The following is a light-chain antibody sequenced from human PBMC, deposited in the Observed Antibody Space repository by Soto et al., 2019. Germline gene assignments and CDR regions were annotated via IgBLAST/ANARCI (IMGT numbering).Light chain of an antibody. Sequence: EIVLTQSPATLSVSPGERATLSCRASESVRTSLAWYQQKPGRSPSLLIYGASNRASGVPDRFGGSGSGTEFTLTINSLESGDFAIYYCQQYSGSPRTFGQGTKLEFK. V-gene: IGKV3-15*01. J-gene: IGKJ1*01. CDR3: QQYSGSPRT. CDR2: GAS. CDR1: ESVRTS.